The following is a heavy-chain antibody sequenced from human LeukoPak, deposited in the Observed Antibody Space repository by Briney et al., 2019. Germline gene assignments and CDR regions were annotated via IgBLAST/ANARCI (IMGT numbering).Heavy chain of an antibody. Sequence: ASVKVSCKASGYTFTGYYMHWVRQAPGQGLEWMGWINPNSGGTNYAQKFQGRVTMTRDTSISTAYMEPSRLRSDDTAVYYCAREAMVRGVINARDNWFDPWGQGTLVTVSS. V-gene: IGHV1-2*02. CDR3: AREAMVRGVINARDNWFDP. J-gene: IGHJ5*02. CDR1: GYTFTGYY. D-gene: IGHD3-10*01. CDR2: INPNSGGT.